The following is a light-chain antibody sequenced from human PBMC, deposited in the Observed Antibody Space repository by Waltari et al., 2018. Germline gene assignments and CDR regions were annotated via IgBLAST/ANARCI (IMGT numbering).Light chain of an antibody. CDR3: SSYTASGALFV. J-gene: IGLJ1*01. CDR2: DVS. V-gene: IGLV2-14*01. Sequence: QSALTQPASVSGSPGQSITFHCTGTSSDVGRYDYVSWYQQHPGKAPKLLIYDVSDRPSGVSNRFSGSKSGNTASLTISGLQAEDEADYYCSSYTASGALFVFGTGTKVTVL. CDR1: SSDVGRYDY.